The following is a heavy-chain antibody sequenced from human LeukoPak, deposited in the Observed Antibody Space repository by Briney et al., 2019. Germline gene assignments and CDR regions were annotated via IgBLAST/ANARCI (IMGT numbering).Heavy chain of an antibody. CDR1: GFTFSTYA. CDR3: AKAPMEDSWYIHFGF. J-gene: IGHJ4*02. D-gene: IGHD6-13*01. Sequence: PGGSLRLSCAAPGFTFSTYAMTWVRQAPGKGLEWVSTITNTGSNTYYADSVKGRFTISRDNSKNTLYLQINSLRVEDTAIYYCAKAPMEDSWYIHFGFWGQGTLVTVSS. V-gene: IGHV3-23*01. CDR2: ITNTGSNT.